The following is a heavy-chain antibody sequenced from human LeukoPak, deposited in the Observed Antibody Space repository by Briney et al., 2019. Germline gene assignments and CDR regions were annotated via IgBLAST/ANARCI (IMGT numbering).Heavy chain of an antibody. CDR3: ASYLDTSGYPSGPLDY. CDR1: GFTFSDCG. D-gene: IGHD3-22*01. J-gene: IGHJ4*02. Sequence: PGGSLRLSCAASGFTFSDCGMHWVRQAPGKGLEWVSFIRFDSLNTYYSSSVKGRFTISRDNSKNTLYLQMNALRPDDTAVYYCASYLDTSGYPSGPLDYWGQGTLVAGSS. CDR2: IRFDSLNT. V-gene: IGHV3-30*02.